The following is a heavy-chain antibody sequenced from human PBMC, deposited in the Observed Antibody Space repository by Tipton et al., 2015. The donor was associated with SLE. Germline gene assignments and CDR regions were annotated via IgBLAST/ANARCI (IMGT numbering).Heavy chain of an antibody. J-gene: IGHJ5*02. CDR1: GFSISSGYY. Sequence: TLSLTCTVSGFSISSGYYSGWMRQSPGKGLEWIGSIYRSGSTYYTPSLRSRVTISLDTSMNQFSLDLSSVTAADTAVYYCARSVTPAAIGWFDPWGQGTLVTVSS. CDR3: ARSVTPAAIGWFDP. V-gene: IGHV4-38-2*02. CDR2: IYRSGST. D-gene: IGHD2-2*01.